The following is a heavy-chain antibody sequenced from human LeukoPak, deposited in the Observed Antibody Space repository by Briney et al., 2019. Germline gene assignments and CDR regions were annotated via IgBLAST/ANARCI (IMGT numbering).Heavy chain of an antibody. CDR2: IYTSGST. Sequence: PSETLSLTCTVSGDSISSYYWSWVRQPAGKGLEWIGRIYTSGSTNYNPSLKSRVTMSVDTSNNQFSLKLSSVTAADTAVYYCAESEYSSSHAFDIWGQGTMVTVSS. CDR3: AESEYSSSHAFDI. D-gene: IGHD6-6*01. J-gene: IGHJ3*02. CDR1: GDSISSYY. V-gene: IGHV4-4*07.